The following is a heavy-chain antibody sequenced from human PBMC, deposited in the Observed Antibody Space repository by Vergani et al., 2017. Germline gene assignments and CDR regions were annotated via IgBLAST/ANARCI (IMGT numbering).Heavy chain of an antibody. CDR3: ARDLRLLYNRFDP. Sequence: QVQLVESGGGVVQPGRSLRLSCAASGFTFNQYGMHRVRQAPGKGLEWVAVTWYDGNNKQYAESVKGRFTISRDNSKSTMYLQMNSLRDEDTGVYYCARDLRLLYNRFDPWGQGTLVTVSS. D-gene: IGHD1-14*01. V-gene: IGHV3-33*01. CDR1: GFTFNQYG. CDR2: TWYDGNNK. J-gene: IGHJ5*02.